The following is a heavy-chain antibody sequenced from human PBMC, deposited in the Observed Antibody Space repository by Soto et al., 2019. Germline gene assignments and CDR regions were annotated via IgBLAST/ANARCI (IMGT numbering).Heavy chain of an antibody. CDR3: VKVSTFYDILTGYYSTNFFDP. CDR2: ISSDGDIT. V-gene: IGHV3-64D*06. J-gene: IGHJ5*02. D-gene: IGHD3-9*01. CDR1: GFTFSEYS. Sequence: GGSLRLSCSASGFTFSEYSMHWVRQAPGKGLQYVSTISSDGDITYYADSVKGRFTISRDNSKNTLYLQMNSLRPEDRAVYYCVKVSTFYDILTGYYSTNFFDPWGQGTLVTVSS.